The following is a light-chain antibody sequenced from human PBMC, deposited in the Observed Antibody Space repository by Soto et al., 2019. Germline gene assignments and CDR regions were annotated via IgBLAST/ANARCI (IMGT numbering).Light chain of an antibody. Sequence: QSVLTQPPSASGNPGQWVTISCSGSSSNVESNYVYWYHQLPGTAPKLLIYRNNQRPSGVFDRFSGSKSGTSASLAISGLRSEDEADYYCASWDDSLSGFYVFGSGTKVTVL. CDR2: RNN. CDR1: SSNVESNY. V-gene: IGLV1-47*01. CDR3: ASWDDSLSGFYV. J-gene: IGLJ1*01.